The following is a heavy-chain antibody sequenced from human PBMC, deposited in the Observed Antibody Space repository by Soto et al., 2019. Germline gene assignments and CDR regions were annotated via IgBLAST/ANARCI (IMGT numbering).Heavy chain of an antibody. CDR1: GYTFASNG. J-gene: IGHJ3*02. V-gene: IGHV1-18*01. CDR3: AGERIATGAFDI. CDR2: ISTFKGKT. D-gene: IGHD2-21*01. Sequence: ASVKVSCKTHGYTFASNGIGWVRQAPGQGLEWVGWISTFKGKTDYAQKLQGRVTMTTDTSTNTVYMELRSLRSDDTAVYFCAGERIATGAFDIWGQGTMVTVSS.